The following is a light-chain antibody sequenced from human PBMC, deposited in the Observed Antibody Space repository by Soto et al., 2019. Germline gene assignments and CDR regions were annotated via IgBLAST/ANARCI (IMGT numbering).Light chain of an antibody. CDR1: ESISRH. Sequence: DIQMTQSPSSLSASVGDRVTITCRASESISRHLNWYQQKPGKAPKLLIYAASSLQNGVPSRFXGSGSGTDFPLTISNLQPEDFATYYCQQSYSTLSITFGQGTRLEIK. CDR2: AAS. J-gene: IGKJ5*01. CDR3: QQSYSTLSIT. V-gene: IGKV1-39*01.